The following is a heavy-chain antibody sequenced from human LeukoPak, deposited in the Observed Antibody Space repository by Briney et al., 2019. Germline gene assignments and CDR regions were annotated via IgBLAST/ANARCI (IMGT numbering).Heavy chain of an antibody. J-gene: IGHJ3*02. V-gene: IGHV3-21*01. CDR3: ARGHSGSYQRDDAFDI. D-gene: IGHD1-26*01. CDR1: GFTFSSYS. Sequence: GGSLRLSCAASGFTFSSYSMNWVRQAPGKGLEWVSSISGSSNYIYYADSVKGRFTISRDNAKNPLYLQMNSLRAEDTAVYYCARGHSGSYQRDDAFDIWGQGTMVTVSS. CDR2: ISGSSNYI.